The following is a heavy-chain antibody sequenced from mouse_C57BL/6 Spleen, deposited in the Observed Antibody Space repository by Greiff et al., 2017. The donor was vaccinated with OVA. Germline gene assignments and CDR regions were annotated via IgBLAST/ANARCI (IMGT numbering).Heavy chain of an antibody. CDR1: GYTFTSYW. V-gene: IGHV1-50*01. CDR2: IDPSDSYT. CDR3: ARGGRTGFAY. Sequence: QVQLQQPGAELVKPGASVKLSCKASGYTFTSYWMQWVKQRPGQGLEWIGEIDPSDSYTNYNQKFKGKATLTVDTSSSTAYMQLSSLTSEDSAVYYCARGGRTGFAYWGQGTLVTVSA. J-gene: IGHJ3*01.